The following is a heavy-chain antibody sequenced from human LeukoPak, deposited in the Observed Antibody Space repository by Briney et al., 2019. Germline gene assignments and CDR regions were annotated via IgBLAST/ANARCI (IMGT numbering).Heavy chain of an antibody. CDR1: GFTFSSYW. CDR3: ARDRPLTDYYYYGMDV. J-gene: IGHJ6*04. CDR2: INSDGSST. Sequence: GGSLRLSCAASGFTFSSYWMHWVRQAPGEGLVWVSRINSDGSSTSYADSVKGRFTNSRDNAKNTLYLQMNSLRAEDTAVYYCARDRPLTDYYYYGMDVWGKGTTVTVSS. V-gene: IGHV3-74*01. D-gene: IGHD6-6*01.